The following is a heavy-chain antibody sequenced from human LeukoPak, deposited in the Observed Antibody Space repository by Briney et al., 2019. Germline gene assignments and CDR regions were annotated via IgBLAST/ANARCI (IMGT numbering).Heavy chain of an antibody. J-gene: IGHJ4*02. CDR3: ARIDLSNGWYGVYY. CDR2: INAGNGNT. Sequence: ASVKVSCKASGYTFTSYAMHWVRQAPGQRLEWMGWINAGNGNTKYSQKFQGRVTITRDTSASTAYMELRSLRSDDTAVYYCARIDLSNGWYGVYYWGQGTLVTVSS. D-gene: IGHD6-19*01. V-gene: IGHV1-3*01. CDR1: GYTFTSYA.